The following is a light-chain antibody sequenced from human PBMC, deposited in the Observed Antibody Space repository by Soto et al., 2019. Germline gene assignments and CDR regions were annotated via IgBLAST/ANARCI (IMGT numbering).Light chain of an antibody. CDR2: EVS. CDR3: SSYAGSNNLHVV. V-gene: IGLV2-8*01. J-gene: IGLJ2*01. CDR1: SSDVGGYNY. Sequence: QSALTQPPSASGSPGQSVTISCTGTSSDVGGYNYVSWYQQHPGKAPKLMIYEVSKRPSGVPDRFSGSKSGNTASLTVSGLQAEDEADYYCSSYAGSNNLHVVFGGGTKLSVI.